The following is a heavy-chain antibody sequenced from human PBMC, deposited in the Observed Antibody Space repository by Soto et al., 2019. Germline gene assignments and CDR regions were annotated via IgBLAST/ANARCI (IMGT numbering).Heavy chain of an antibody. CDR2: IRSNAVGGRT. CDR1: GFTFGDYA. J-gene: IGHJ4*02. V-gene: IGHV3-49*03. CDR3: SREGARYSSSGSCYYFDY. D-gene: IGHD2-15*01. Sequence: EVQLAESAGGLVQPGRSLRLSCTASGFTFGDYAITWFRQAPGKGLEWVGFIRSNAVGGRTEYAASVKGRFTISRDDSKRIAYLQMNSLKTEDTAVYYCSREGARYSSSGSCYYFDYWGQGTLVTVSS.